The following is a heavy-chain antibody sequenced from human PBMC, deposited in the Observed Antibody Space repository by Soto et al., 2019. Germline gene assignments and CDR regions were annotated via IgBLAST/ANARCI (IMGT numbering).Heavy chain of an antibody. V-gene: IGHV3-21*01. D-gene: IGHD1-26*01. CDR1: GFTFSSYS. CDR2: ISSSSSYI. CDR3: AREIPIVGALDY. Sequence: GGSLRLSCAASGFTFSSYSMNWVRQAPGKGLEWVSSISSSSSYIYYADSVKGRFTISRDNAKNSLYVQMNSLRAEDTAVYYCAREIPIVGALDYWGQGTLVTVSS. J-gene: IGHJ4*02.